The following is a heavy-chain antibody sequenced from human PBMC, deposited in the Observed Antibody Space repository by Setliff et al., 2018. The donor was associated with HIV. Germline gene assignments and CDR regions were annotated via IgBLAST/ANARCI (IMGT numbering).Heavy chain of an antibody. V-gene: IGHV5-51*01. D-gene: IGHD6-25*01. CDR3: VRYIGAAAGYIDH. J-gene: IGHJ4*02. CDR2: IYPGDSDS. Sequence: GESLRISCHLSGYSFVDFWIGWVRQMPGKGLEWVGFIYPGDSDSRYSLPFRGQVTISADKSTTTAYLDWASLKASDTAMYYCVRYIGAAAGYIDHWGQGTLVTVSS. CDR1: GYSFVDFW.